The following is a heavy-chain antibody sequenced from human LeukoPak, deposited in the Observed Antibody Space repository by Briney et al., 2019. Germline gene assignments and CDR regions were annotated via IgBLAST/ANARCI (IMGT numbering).Heavy chain of an antibody. V-gene: IGHV4-30-4*01. CDR2: IYYSGTT. D-gene: IGHD5-24*01. CDR1: GGSISSGDYY. J-gene: IGHJ4*02. Sequence: PSETLSLTCTVSGGSISSGDYYWRWIRQPPGKGLEWIGYIYYSGTTYYNPSLESRVTISVDTSKNQFSLKLSSVTAADTAVYYCASSWAYGDGYKQVDYWGQGTLVTVSS. CDR3: ASSWAYGDGYKQVDY.